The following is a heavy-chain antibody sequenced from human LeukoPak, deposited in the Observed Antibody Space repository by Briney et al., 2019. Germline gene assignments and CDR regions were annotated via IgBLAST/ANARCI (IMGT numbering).Heavy chain of an antibody. CDR3: ARPLGPTRPFDY. Sequence: GGSLRLSWSASGFTLSSYEMSWVRQAPGKGLGWVSYISSRGNTIYYADSVKGRFTISRDNAKISLYLQMNSLRVEDRAIYYGARPLGPTRPFDYWGQGTLLIVSS. V-gene: IGHV3-48*03. D-gene: IGHD5-24*01. CDR2: ISSRGNTI. CDR1: GFTLSSYE. J-gene: IGHJ4*02.